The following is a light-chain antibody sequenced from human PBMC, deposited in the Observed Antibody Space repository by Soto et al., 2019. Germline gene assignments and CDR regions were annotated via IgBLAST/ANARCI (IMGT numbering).Light chain of an antibody. CDR1: HDIGDW. J-gene: IGKJ3*01. CDR2: AAS. Sequence: DIQMTPSPSSMSESLGDSITVNCRASHDIGDWLAWYQQRPGQAPKLLIYAASSLHSGVPARFSGSGSGTEFTLTITSLQPEDFATYYCQQIGSYPYTFGPGTKVDIK. V-gene: IGKV1-12*02. CDR3: QQIGSYPYT.